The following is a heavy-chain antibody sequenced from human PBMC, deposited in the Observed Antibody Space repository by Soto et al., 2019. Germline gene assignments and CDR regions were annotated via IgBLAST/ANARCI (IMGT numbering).Heavy chain of an antibody. D-gene: IGHD6-19*01. CDR2: IKQDGSEK. V-gene: IGHV3-7*04. Sequence: EMQLVESGGDLVQPGGSLRLSCEASGFTFSRYWMSWVRQAPGKGLEWVANIKQDGSEKHYVDSMEGRFTISRDNAKNSLYMHMNSLRVEETAVYYCARDSSEYITAWFLGLEDYYDLWGQGTLVTVSS. CDR1: GFTFSRYW. J-gene: IGHJ4*02. CDR3: ARDSSEYITAWFLGLEDYYDL.